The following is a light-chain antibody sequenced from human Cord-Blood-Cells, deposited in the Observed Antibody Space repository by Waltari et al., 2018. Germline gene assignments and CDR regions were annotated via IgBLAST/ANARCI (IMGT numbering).Light chain of an antibody. CDR1: QSVLYSSNNKNY. J-gene: IGKJ5*01. CDR2: WAS. CDR3: QQYYSTPIT. V-gene: IGKV4-1*01. Sequence: ATINCKSSQSVLYSSNNKNYLAWYQQKPGQPPKLLIYWASTRESGVPDRFSGSGSGTDFTLTISSLQAEDVAVYYCQQYYSTPITFGQGTRLEIK.